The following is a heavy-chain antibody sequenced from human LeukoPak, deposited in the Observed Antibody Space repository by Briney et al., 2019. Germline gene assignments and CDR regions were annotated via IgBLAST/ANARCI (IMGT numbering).Heavy chain of an antibody. Sequence: ASVKVSCKASGYTFTGYYMHWVRQAPGQGLEWMGWINPNSGGTNYAQKFQGRVTMTRDTSTSTVYMELSSLRSEDTAVYYCARDNGYYGSGSYLDYWGQGTLVTVSS. J-gene: IGHJ4*02. V-gene: IGHV1-2*02. D-gene: IGHD3-10*01. CDR2: INPNSGGT. CDR1: GYTFTGYY. CDR3: ARDNGYYGSGSYLDY.